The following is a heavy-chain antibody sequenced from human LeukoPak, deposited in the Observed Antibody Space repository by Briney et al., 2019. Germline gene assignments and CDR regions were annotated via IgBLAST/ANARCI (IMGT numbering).Heavy chain of an antibody. D-gene: IGHD2-15*01. Sequence: SGGSLRLSCAASGFTFSSYAMHWVRQAPGKGLEWVAVISYDGSNKYYADSVKGRFTISRDNSKNTLYLQMNSLRAEDTAVYYCARDPHSLYYFDYWGQGTLVTVSS. CDR2: ISYDGSNK. CDR1: GFTFSSYA. CDR3: ARDPHSLYYFDY. V-gene: IGHV3-30-3*01. J-gene: IGHJ4*02.